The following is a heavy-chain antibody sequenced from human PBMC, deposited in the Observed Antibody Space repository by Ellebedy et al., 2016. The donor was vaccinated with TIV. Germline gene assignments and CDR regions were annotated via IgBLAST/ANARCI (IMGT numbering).Heavy chain of an antibody. J-gene: IGHJ4*02. CDR2: INPRSGDT. CDR1: GYTFTGYY. D-gene: IGHD6-13*01. Sequence: ASVKVSCKASGYTFTGYYIHWVRRAPGQGLEWMGWINPRSGDTNYAQKFLGRVTMTRDTSLSTAYMELNRLTSDDTAVYYCARIEYSTSKFDYWGLGSLVTVSS. V-gene: IGHV1-2*02. CDR3: ARIEYSTSKFDY.